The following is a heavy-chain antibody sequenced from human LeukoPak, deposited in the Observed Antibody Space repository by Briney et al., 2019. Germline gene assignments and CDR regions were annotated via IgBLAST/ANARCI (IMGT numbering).Heavy chain of an antibody. CDR2: INPGGGST. CDR3: ATAGGIIEFFDL. V-gene: IGHV1-46*01. CDR1: GYTFTTKY. D-gene: IGHD3-16*01. Sequence: ASVKVSCKASGYTFTTKYIHWVRQATGQGLDWMGIINPGGGSTTYAQKFQGRVTMTRDTSTSPVYMELSGLRSEDTALYYCATAGGIIEFFDLWGRGTLVTVSS. J-gene: IGHJ2*01.